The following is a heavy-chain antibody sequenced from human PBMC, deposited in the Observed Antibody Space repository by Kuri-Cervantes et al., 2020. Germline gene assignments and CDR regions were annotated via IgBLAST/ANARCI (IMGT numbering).Heavy chain of an antibody. CDR2: INTDGTTT. CDR1: GFTFSNYW. Sequence: GGSLRLSCAASGFTFSNYWMHWVRQAPGKGLVWVSRINTDGTTTNYADSVKGRFTISRDDSMNTLYLQMNSLRAEDSAVYYCAREPSGSNAGAVDYWGQGTLVTVSS. J-gene: IGHJ4*02. D-gene: IGHD4-23*01. CDR3: AREPSGSNAGAVDY. V-gene: IGHV3-74*01.